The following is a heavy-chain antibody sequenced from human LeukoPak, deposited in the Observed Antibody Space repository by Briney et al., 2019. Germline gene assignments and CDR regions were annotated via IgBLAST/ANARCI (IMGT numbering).Heavy chain of an antibody. CDR2: ISAYNGNT. CDR1: GYTFTSYG. V-gene: IGHV1-18*01. J-gene: IGHJ6*02. Sequence: ASVKVSCKASGYTFTSYGISWVRQAPGQGLEWMGWISAYNGNTNYAQKLQGRVTMTTDTSTSTAYMELRSLRSDDTAVYYCARDRLTPYYYYYGMDVWGQGTTVTVSS. CDR3: ARDRLTPYYYYYGMDV. D-gene: IGHD1-14*01.